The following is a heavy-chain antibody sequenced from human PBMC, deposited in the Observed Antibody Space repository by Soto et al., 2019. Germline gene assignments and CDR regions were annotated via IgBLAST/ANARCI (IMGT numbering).Heavy chain of an antibody. CDR1: GFTFSSYS. D-gene: IGHD3-22*01. CDR2: ISSSSSTI. Sequence: LRLSCAASGFTFSSYSMNWVRQAPGKGLEWVSYISSSSSTIYYADSVKGRFTIARDKAKNSLYLQMNSLRDEDTAVYYCARKNTYYYDSSGRMDVWGQGTTVTVSS. CDR3: ARKNTYYYDSSGRMDV. J-gene: IGHJ6*02. V-gene: IGHV3-48*02.